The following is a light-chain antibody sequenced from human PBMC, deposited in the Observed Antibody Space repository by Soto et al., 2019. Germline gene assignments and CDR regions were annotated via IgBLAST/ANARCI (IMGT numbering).Light chain of an antibody. V-gene: IGKV3-15*01. CDR1: QSVSSN. Sequence: EIVMTQSPATLSVSPGKIATFSCSASQSVSSNLAWYQHKPGQAPRLLIYGASTRATGIPARFSGSGSGTKFTLTISSLQSEDFAVYYCQQYNNWPPSTFGQGTKVDIK. J-gene: IGKJ1*01. CDR2: GAS. CDR3: QQYNNWPPST.